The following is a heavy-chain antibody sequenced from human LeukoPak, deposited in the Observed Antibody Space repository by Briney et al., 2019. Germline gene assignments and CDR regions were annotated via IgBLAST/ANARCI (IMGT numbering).Heavy chain of an antibody. CDR2: ISSSGSTI. Sequence: GGSLRLSCAASGFTFSSYWMSWVRQAPGKGLEWVSYISSSGSTIYYADSVKGRFTISRDNAKNSLYLQMNSLRAEDTAVYYCARGGDLYEGLLDYWGQGTLVTVSS. V-gene: IGHV3-48*04. CDR1: GFTFSSYW. D-gene: IGHD2/OR15-2a*01. CDR3: ARGGDLYEGLLDY. J-gene: IGHJ4*02.